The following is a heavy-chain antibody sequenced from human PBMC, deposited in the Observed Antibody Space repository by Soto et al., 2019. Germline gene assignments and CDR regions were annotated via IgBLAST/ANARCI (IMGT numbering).Heavy chain of an antibody. J-gene: IGHJ5*02. D-gene: IGHD3-16*01. CDR1: GYTFTSYA. V-gene: IGHV1-18*01. Sequence: ASVKVSCKASGYTFTSYAMHWVRQAPGQRLEWMGWISAYNGNTKYAHNLQGRVTMTTDTSTSTAYMELRSLRSDDTAVYYFARDRYDDYNWFPPWGQGTLVSGSS. CDR2: ISAYNGNT. CDR3: ARDRYDDYNWFPP.